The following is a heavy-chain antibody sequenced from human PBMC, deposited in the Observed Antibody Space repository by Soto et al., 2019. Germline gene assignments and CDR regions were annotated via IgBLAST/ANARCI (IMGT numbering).Heavy chain of an antibody. D-gene: IGHD3-22*01. V-gene: IGHV1-18*01. Sequence: QVPLVQSGAEVKKPGASVKVSCKASGYTFTSYGISWVRQAPGQGLEWMGWISAYNGNTNYAQKLQGRVTMTTDTSTSTAYMELRSLRSDDTAVYYCAASNPYYYDSSGYNWFDPWGQGTLVTVSS. CDR2: ISAYNGNT. CDR3: AASNPYYYDSSGYNWFDP. CDR1: GYTFTSYG. J-gene: IGHJ5*02.